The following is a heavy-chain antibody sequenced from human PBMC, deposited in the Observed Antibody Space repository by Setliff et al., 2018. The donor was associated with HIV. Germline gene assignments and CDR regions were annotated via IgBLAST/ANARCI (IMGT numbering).Heavy chain of an antibody. CDR2: FYYSGST. Sequence: SETLSLTCAVSGGSISSSSYYWGWIRQPPGKGLEWIGSFYYSGSTYYNPSLKSRLTMSVDTSKSQFSLRLESMTAADTAMYYCARVSTAVTAAPLDYWSQGTLVTVSS. CDR3: ARVSTAVTAAPLDY. D-gene: IGHD4-17*01. V-gene: IGHV4-39*07. CDR1: GGSISSSSYY. J-gene: IGHJ4*02.